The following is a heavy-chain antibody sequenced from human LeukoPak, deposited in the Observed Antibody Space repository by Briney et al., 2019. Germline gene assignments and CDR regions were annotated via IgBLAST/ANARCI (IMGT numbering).Heavy chain of an antibody. J-gene: IGHJ4*02. CDR3: ARVRIAVSGTLGY. D-gene: IGHD6-19*01. V-gene: IGHV1-2*02. Sequence: GASVKVSCKTSEYTFTAYYIHWVRQAPGQGLGWMGWINPNSGGTNYAQKFQGRVAMTRDTSISTAYMELNSLRSDDTAVYYCARVRIAVSGTLGYWGQGTLVTVSS. CDR1: EYTFTAYY. CDR2: INPNSGGT.